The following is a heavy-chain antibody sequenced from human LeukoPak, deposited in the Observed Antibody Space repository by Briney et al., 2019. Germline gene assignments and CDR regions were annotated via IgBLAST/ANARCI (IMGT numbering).Heavy chain of an antibody. CDR1: GGTFSSYA. V-gene: IGHV1-69*01. CDR3: AREGSITMVRGVFDP. CDR2: IITIFGTA. Sequence: SVKVSCKASGGTFSSYAISWVRQAPGQGLEWMGGIITIFGTANYAQKFQGRVTITADESTSTAYMELSSLRSEDTAVYYCAREGSITMVRGVFDPWGQGTLVTVSS. D-gene: IGHD3-10*01. J-gene: IGHJ5*02.